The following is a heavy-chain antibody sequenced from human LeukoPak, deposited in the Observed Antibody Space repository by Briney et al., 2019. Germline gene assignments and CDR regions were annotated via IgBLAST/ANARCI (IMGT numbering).Heavy chain of an antibody. CDR3: AKDGSVEMATMDY. J-gene: IGHJ4*02. V-gene: IGHV3-30*18. CDR2: ISYDGSNK. D-gene: IGHD5-24*01. Sequence: PGGSLRLSCAASGFTFSSYGMHWVRQAPGKGLEWVAVISYDGSNKYYADSVKGRFTISRDNSKNTLYLQMNSLRAEDTAVYYCAKDGSVEMATMDYWGQGTLVTVSS. CDR1: GFTFSSYG.